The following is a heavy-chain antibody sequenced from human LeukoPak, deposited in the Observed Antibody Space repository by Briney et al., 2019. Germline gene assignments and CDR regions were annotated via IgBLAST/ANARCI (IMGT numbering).Heavy chain of an antibody. J-gene: IGHJ4*02. Sequence: SETLSLTCSVSRGXISNYYCSWIRQPPGKGLEWVGYIYSSGSTNYNPSLKSRVTISVDTSKNQFSLKLSSLTAADTAVYYCARGFRSSWYVDFWGQGTLVTVSS. V-gene: IGHV4-59*08. CDR2: IYSSGST. CDR1: RGXISNYY. CDR3: ARGFRSSWYVDF. D-gene: IGHD6-13*01.